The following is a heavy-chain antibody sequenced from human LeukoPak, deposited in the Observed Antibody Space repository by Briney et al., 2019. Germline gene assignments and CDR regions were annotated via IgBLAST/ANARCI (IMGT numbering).Heavy chain of an antibody. V-gene: IGHV4-39*01. CDR3: ARTYGDYDDAFDV. CDR2: IYYSGST. CDR1: GGSISSSTYY. D-gene: IGHD4-17*01. Sequence: SETLSLTCTVSGGSISSSTYYWGWIRRPPGQGLEWIGSIYYSGSTYNNPSLKSRVTIFVDTSKNQFSLKLSSVTATDTAVYYCARTYGDYDDAFDVWGQGTMVTVSS. J-gene: IGHJ3*01.